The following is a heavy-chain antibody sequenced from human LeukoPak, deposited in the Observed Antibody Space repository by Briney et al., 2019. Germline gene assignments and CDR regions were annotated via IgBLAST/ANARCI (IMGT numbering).Heavy chain of an antibody. CDR2: INHSGST. J-gene: IGHJ4*02. Sequence: PSETLSLTCAVYGGSFSGYYWSWIRQPPGKGLEWIGEINHSGSTNYNPSLKSRVTISVDTSKNQFSLKVSSVTAADTAVYYCAREGYCSGGSCYDYWGQGTLVTVSS. D-gene: IGHD2-15*01. CDR3: AREGYCSGGSCYDY. CDR1: GGSFSGYY. V-gene: IGHV4-34*01.